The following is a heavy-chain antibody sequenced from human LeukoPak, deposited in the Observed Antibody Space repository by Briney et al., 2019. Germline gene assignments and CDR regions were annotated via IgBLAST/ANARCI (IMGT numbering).Heavy chain of an antibody. CDR3: VRYGLQGCRDSRCFTSFYYYGVDV. D-gene: IGHD4-11*01. CDR1: GDRITAYW. J-gene: IGHJ6*02. Sequence: ESLKLSCQGTGDRITAYWNGGERQMPGKGLEWMGIIFPGDTDIKYSPSFQGHVTISADNSISTAYLQWSSLKASDTAIYYCVRYGLQGCRDSRCFTSFYYYGVDVWGQGSTVTVSS. V-gene: IGHV5-51*01. CDR2: IFPGDTDI.